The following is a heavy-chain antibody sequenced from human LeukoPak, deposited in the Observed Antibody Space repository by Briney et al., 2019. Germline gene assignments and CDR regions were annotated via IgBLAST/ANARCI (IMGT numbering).Heavy chain of an antibody. CDR3: AKTGSSSSWYLVGDDAFDI. J-gene: IGHJ3*02. V-gene: IGHV3-23*01. CDR2: MSGGGGST. CDR1: GFTFISYP. D-gene: IGHD6-13*01. Sequence: GGSLRLSCAASGFTFISYPRGWVRQAPGKGLEWVSAMSGGGGSTYYADSVTGRFTISRNNSKNTLYLQMNSLRGEDTAVYYCAKTGSSSSWYLVGDDAFDIWGQGTMVTVSS.